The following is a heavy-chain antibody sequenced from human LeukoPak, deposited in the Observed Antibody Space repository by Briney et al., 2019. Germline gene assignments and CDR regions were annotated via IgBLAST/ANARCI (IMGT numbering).Heavy chain of an antibody. CDR3: ARAPTSYLLGRYYYYGMDV. J-gene: IGHJ6*02. D-gene: IGHD2-15*01. V-gene: IGHV1-18*01. CDR1: GYTFTSYG. Sequence: AASVKVSCKASGYTFTSYGISWVRRAPGQGLEWMGCISAYNGNTNYAQKLQGRVTMTTDTSTSTAYMELRSLRSDDTAVYYCARAPTSYLLGRYYYYGMDVWGQGTTVTVSS. CDR2: ISAYNGNT.